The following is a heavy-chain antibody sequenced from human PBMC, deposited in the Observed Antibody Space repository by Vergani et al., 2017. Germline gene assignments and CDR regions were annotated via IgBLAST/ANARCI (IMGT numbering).Heavy chain of an antibody. CDR2: INHSGST. D-gene: IGHD2-15*01. CDR3: ARWRGRYWSGGSCYSGFDY. CDR1: GGSFSGYY. Sequence: QVQLQQWGAGLLKPSETLSLTCAVYGGSFSGYYWSWIRQPPGKGLEWIGEINHSGSTNYNPSLKSRVTISVDTSKNQFSLKLSSVTAADTAVYYCARWRGRYWSGGSCYSGFDYWGQGTLVTVSS. J-gene: IGHJ4*02. V-gene: IGHV4-34*01.